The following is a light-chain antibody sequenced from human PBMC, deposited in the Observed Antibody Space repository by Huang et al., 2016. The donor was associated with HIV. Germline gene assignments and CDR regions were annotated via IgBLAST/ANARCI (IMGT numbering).Light chain of an antibody. CDR3: QQYGSSPTA. CDR2: GAS. Sequence: EIVLTRSPGTLSLSPGERATLSCRASQSVSSTYLAWYQQKPGQAPRLLIYGASSRATGIPDRFRGSGSGTDFTLTISRLEPEDFAVYYCQQYGSSPTAFGQGTKVEIK. J-gene: IGKJ1*01. V-gene: IGKV3-20*01. CDR1: QSVSSTY.